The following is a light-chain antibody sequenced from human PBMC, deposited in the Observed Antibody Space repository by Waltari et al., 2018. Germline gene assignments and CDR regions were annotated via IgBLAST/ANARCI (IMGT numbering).Light chain of an antibody. CDR2: GTN. CDR3: QSYDNSLSGAWV. CDR1: SSNLGSGYD. V-gene: IGLV1-40*01. Sequence: QSVLTQPPSLSGAPGQRVTISCTGSSSNLGSGYDVHWYQQLPGTAPKLLIYGTNSRPSGFPDRFSCSRSGTSASLAITGLQAEDEADYYCQSYDNSLSGAWVFGGGTKLTVL. J-gene: IGLJ3*02.